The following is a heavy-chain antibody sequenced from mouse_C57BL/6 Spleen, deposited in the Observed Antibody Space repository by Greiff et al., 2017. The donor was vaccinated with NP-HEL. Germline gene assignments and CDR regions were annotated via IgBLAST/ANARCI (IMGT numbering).Heavy chain of an antibody. CDR1: GFTFSDYY. Sequence: EVKLMESEGGLVQPGSSMKLSCTASGFTFSDYYMAWVRQVPEKGLEWVANINYDGSSTYYLDSLKSRFIISRDNAKNILYLQMSSLKSEDTATYYCARDTGYYNFDYWGQGTTLTVSS. CDR2: INYDGSST. J-gene: IGHJ2*01. V-gene: IGHV5-16*01. D-gene: IGHD2-3*01. CDR3: ARDTGYYNFDY.